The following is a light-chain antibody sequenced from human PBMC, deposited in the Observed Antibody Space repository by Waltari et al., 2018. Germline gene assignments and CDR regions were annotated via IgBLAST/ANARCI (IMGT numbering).Light chain of an antibody. CDR2: ATS. J-gene: IGKJ4*01. Sequence: SRRASPTSASLAWYQQTPGQAPRLLIDATSTRATGIPPRFTGSGSGTDFTLTINGLEPDDSAVYYCQQRSGWPLTFGGGTKVEIK. V-gene: IGKV3-11*01. CDR1: PTSAS. CDR3: QQRSGWPLT.